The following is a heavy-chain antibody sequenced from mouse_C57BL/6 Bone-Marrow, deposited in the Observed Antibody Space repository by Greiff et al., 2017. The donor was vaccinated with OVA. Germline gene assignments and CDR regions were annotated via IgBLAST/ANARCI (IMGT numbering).Heavy chain of an antibody. V-gene: IGHV1-62-2*01. J-gene: IGHJ1*03. CDR3: ARHEEDYYGNSYWYFDV. CDR2: FYPGSGSI. D-gene: IGHD2-1*01. Sequence: VQLQQSGAELVKPGASVKLSCKASGYTFTEYTIHWVKQRSGQGLEWIGWFYPGSGSIKYNEKFKDKATLTADKSSSTVYMELSRLTSEDSAVYFCARHEEDYYGNSYWYFDVWGTGTTVTVSS. CDR1: GYTFTEYT.